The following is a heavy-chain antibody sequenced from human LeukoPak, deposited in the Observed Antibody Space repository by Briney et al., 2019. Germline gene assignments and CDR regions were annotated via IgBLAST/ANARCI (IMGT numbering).Heavy chain of an antibody. V-gene: IGHV4-38-2*02. CDR3: VRDRLAVATTGDS. J-gene: IGHJ4*02. CDR1: GGSISSYY. Sequence: SETLSLTCTVSGGSISSYYWGWIRQPPGKGLEWIGSFYHGGTTYYNPSLKSRVTISVDTSKNQFSLKLNSVTAADTAMYYCVRDRLAVATTGDSWGQGTLVTVSS. CDR2: FYHGGTT. D-gene: IGHD6-19*01.